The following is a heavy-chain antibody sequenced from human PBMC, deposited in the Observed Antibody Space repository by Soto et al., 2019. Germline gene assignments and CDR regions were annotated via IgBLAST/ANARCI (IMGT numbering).Heavy chain of an antibody. CDR1: GFTFTNYG. Sequence: QVQLVESGGGVIQPGRSLRLSCAGSGFTFTNYGLHWVRQAPGKGLEWVTFISYDGSNKYYADSVKGRFTISRDNSKNMLYLQMDRLRAEDTAVYYCAKDGAPRYCTRSSCHPAGAYWGQGTLVTVSS. V-gene: IGHV3-30*18. J-gene: IGHJ4*02. CDR3: AKDGAPRYCTRSSCHPAGAY. D-gene: IGHD2-15*01. CDR2: ISYDGSNK.